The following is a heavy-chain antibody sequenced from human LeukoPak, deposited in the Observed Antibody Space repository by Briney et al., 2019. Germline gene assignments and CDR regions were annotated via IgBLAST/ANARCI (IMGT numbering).Heavy chain of an antibody. CDR1: GFTFSSYR. CDR2: INQDGSGT. V-gene: IGHV3-7*01. J-gene: IGHJ4*02. CDR3: ARDNLISAAGSDY. Sequence: GGSLRLSCVASGFTFSSYRMSWVRQAPGKGLEWVANINQDGSGTYYGDSVKGRFTISRDNAKKLLYLQMNSLRADDTAVYYCARDNLISAAGSDYWGQGTLVTVSS. D-gene: IGHD6-13*01.